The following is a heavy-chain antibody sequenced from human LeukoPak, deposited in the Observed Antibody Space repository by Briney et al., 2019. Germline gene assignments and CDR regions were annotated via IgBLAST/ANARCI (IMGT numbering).Heavy chain of an antibody. CDR1: GYSISSGFY. D-gene: IGHD6-13*01. CDR2: IYHSGST. CDR3: ARVVAAADYYYYYMDV. J-gene: IGHJ6*03. V-gene: IGHV4-38-2*02. Sequence: SETLSLTCTVSGYSISSGFYWGWTRQPPGKGLEWIGSIYHSGSTYYNPSLKSRVTISVDTSKNQFSLKLSSVTAADTAVYYCARVVAAADYYYYYMDVWGKGTTVTVSS.